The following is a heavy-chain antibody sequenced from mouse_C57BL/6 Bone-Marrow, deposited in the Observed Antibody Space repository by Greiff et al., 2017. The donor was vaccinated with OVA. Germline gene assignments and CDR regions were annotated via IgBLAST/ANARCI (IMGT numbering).Heavy chain of an antibody. D-gene: IGHD2-1*01. Sequence: DVKLQESGGDLVKPGGSLKLSCAASGFTFSSYGMSWVRQTPDKRLEWVATISSGGSYTYYPDSVKGRFTISRDNAKNTLYLQMSSLKSEDTAMYYCARQGGNYLFDYWGQGTTLTVSS. CDR2: ISSGGSYT. J-gene: IGHJ2*01. CDR3: ARQGGNYLFDY. V-gene: IGHV5-6*02. CDR1: GFTFSSYG.